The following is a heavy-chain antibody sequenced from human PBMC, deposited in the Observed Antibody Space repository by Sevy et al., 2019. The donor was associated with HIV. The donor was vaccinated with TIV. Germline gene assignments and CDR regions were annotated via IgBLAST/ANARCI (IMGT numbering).Heavy chain of an antibody. D-gene: IGHD5-18*01. CDR2: IGTAGDT. V-gene: IGHV3-13*01. CDR1: GFTFSSYD. CDR3: ARDRNTAMVIGMDV. Sequence: GGSLRLSCAASGFTFSSYDMHWVRQATGKGLEWVSAIGTAGDTYYPGSVKGRFTISRENAKNSLYLQMNSLRAGDTAVYYCARDRNTAMVIGMDVWGQGTTVTVSS. J-gene: IGHJ6*02.